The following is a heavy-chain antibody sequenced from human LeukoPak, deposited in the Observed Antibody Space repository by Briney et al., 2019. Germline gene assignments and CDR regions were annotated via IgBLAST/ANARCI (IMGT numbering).Heavy chain of an antibody. V-gene: IGHV4-59*01. CDR3: ARVHGSGSYGD. CDR1: GGSITSYSY. Sequence: SETLSLTCTVSGGSITSYSYWSWIRRTPGKGLEWIGNINYNGNTNYNPSLKSRITISSDTSKNQFSLKLRSVTAADTAVYYCARVHGSGSYGDWGQGALVTVSS. CDR2: INYNGNT. D-gene: IGHD3-10*01. J-gene: IGHJ4*02.